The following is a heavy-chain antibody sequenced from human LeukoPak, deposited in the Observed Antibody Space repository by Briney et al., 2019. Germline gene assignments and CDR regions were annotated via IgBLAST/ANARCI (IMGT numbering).Heavy chain of an antibody. CDR3: AKSDCGSDGCKLLNY. J-gene: IGHJ4*02. D-gene: IGHD2-21*01. V-gene: IGHV3-23*01. Sequence: GGSLRLSCAASGVIFSHYTMTWVRQAPRKGLEWLSSINGSGDATIYADSVMGRFTISRDNSKNTVSLQMNSLRAEDTAIYYCAKSDCGSDGCKLLNYWGQGTLVIASS. CDR1: GVIFSHYT. CDR2: INGSGDAT.